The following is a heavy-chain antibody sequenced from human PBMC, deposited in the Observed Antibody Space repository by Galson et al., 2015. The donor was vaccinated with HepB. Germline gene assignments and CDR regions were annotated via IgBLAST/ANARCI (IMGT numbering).Heavy chain of an antibody. CDR2: IYYSGST. CDR3: ARHRSGSGDLDY. D-gene: IGHD1-26*01. V-gene: IGHV4-39*01. J-gene: IGHJ4*02. CDR1: GGSISSSSYY. Sequence: SETLSLTCTVSGGSISSSSYYWGWIRQPPGKGLEWIGSIYYSGSTYYNPSLKSRVTISVDTSKNQFSLKLSSVTAADTAVYYCARHRSGSGDLDYWGQGTLVTVSS.